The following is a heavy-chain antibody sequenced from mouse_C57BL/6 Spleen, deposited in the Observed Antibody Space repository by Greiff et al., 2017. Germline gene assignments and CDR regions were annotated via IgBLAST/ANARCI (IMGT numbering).Heavy chain of an antibody. Sequence: EVQLVESGGGLVKPGGSLKLSCAASGFTFSSYTMSWVRQTPEKRLEWVATISGGGGNTYYPDSVKGRFTISRDNAKNTLYLQMSSLRSEDTALYYCARLGLPYYAMDYWGQGTSVTVSS. CDR3: ARLGLPYYAMDY. J-gene: IGHJ4*01. D-gene: IGHD4-1*01. CDR1: GFTFSSYT. V-gene: IGHV5-9*01. CDR2: ISGGGGNT.